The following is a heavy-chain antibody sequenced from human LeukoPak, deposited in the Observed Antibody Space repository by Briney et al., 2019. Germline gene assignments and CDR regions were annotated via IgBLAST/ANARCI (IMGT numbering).Heavy chain of an antibody. D-gene: IGHD6-13*01. V-gene: IGHV3-23*01. CDR1: GFTFDDYG. CDR3: VKGRISEDGLDF. J-gene: IGHJ4*02. CDR2: ISSSGNT. Sequence: GGSLRLSCAASGFTFDDYGMTWVRQTPGKGLDWVSSISSSGNTYYADSVKGRFTISRENSKNMLYLQMNSLRAEDTAVYYCVKGRISEDGLDFWGQGTLVTVSS.